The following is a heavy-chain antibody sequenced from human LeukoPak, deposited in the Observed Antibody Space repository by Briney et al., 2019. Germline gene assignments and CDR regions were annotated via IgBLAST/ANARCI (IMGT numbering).Heavy chain of an antibody. CDR1: GYTLTELS. Sequence: GASVKVSCKVSGYTLTELSMHWVRQAPGKGLEWMGGFDPEDGETIYAQKFQGRVTMTEDTSTDTAYMELNSLRSEDTAVYYCATYSYSLGDYYYYGMDVWGQGTTVTVSS. V-gene: IGHV1-24*01. CDR3: ATYSYSLGDYYYYGMDV. J-gene: IGHJ6*02. CDR2: FDPEDGET. D-gene: IGHD2-15*01.